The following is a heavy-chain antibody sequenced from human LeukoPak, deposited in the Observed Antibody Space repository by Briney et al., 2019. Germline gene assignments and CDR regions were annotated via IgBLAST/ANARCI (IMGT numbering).Heavy chain of an antibody. D-gene: IGHD6-13*01. V-gene: IGHV3-21*01. Sequence: GGSLRLSCAASRFTFSSYSMNWVRQAPGKGLEWVSSISSSSSYIYYADSVKGRFTISRDNAKNSLYLQMNSLRAEDTAVYYCARDVAAAGLYYYYYMDVWGKGTTVTVSS. CDR2: ISSSSSYI. J-gene: IGHJ6*03. CDR3: ARDVAAAGLYYYYYMDV. CDR1: RFTFSSYS.